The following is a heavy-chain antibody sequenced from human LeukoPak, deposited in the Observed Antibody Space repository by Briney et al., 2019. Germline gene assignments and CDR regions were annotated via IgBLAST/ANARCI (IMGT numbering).Heavy chain of an antibody. CDR2: IIPIFGTA. CDR1: GGTFSSYA. Sequence: ASVKVSCTASGGTFSSYAISWVRQAPGQGLEWMGGIIPIFGTANYAQKFQGRVTITADESTSTAYMELSSLRSEDTAVYYCARLYCGSTSCYDYWGQGTLVTVSS. D-gene: IGHD2-2*01. CDR3: ARLYCGSTSCYDY. V-gene: IGHV1-69*13. J-gene: IGHJ4*02.